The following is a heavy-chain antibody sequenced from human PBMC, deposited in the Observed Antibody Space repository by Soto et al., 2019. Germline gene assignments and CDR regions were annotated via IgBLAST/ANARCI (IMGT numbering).Heavy chain of an antibody. CDR3: ARYYYDSSGNYGMDV. Sequence: APGQGLEWMGWISAYNGNTNYAQKLQGRVTMTTDTSTSTAYMELRSLRSDDTAVYYCARYYYDSSGNYGMDVWGQGTTVTVSS. CDR2: ISAYNGNT. V-gene: IGHV1-18*01. J-gene: IGHJ6*02. D-gene: IGHD3-22*01.